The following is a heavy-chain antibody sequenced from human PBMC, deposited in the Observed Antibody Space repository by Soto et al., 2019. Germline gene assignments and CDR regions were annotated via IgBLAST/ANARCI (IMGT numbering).Heavy chain of an antibody. CDR3: ARDHPVISDAFDI. Sequence: QVQLQESGPGLVKPSQTLSLTCTVSGGSISSGGYYWSWIRQHPGKGLEWIGYIYYSGSTYYNPSLKSRVTISVDTSKNQFSPKLSSVTAADTAVYYCARDHPVISDAFDIWGQGTMVTVSS. J-gene: IGHJ3*02. CDR2: IYYSGST. D-gene: IGHD3-22*01. V-gene: IGHV4-31*03. CDR1: GGSISSGGYY.